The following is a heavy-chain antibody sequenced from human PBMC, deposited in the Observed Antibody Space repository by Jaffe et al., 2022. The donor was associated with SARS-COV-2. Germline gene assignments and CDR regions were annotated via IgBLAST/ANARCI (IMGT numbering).Heavy chain of an antibody. CDR3: ARALGVGATGGWFDP. D-gene: IGHD1-26*01. J-gene: IGHJ5*02. CDR1: GFTFSSYW. Sequence: EVQLVESGGGLVQPGGSLRLSCAASGFTFSSYWMSWVRQAPGKGLEWVANIKQDGSEKYYVDSVKGRFTISRDNAKNSLYLQMNSLRAEDTAVYYCARALGVGATGGWFDPWGQGTLVTVSS. V-gene: IGHV3-7*01. CDR2: IKQDGSEK.